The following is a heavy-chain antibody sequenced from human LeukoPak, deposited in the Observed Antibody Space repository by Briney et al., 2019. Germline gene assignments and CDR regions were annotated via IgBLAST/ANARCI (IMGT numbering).Heavy chain of an antibody. J-gene: IGHJ4*02. V-gene: IGHV3-23*01. CDR3: AKEWLEELLYGYFDY. CDR1: GFTFSSYA. Sequence: PGGSLRLSCAASGFTFSSYAMSWVRQAPGKGLEWVSAISGSGGSTYYADSVKGRFTISIDNSKNTLYLQMNSLRAEDTAVYYCAKEWLEELLYGYFDYWGQGTLVTVSS. CDR2: ISGSGGST. D-gene: IGHD3-10*01.